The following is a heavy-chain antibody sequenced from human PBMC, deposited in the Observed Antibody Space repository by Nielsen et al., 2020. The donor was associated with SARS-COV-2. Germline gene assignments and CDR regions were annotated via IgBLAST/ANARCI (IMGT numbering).Heavy chain of an antibody. V-gene: IGHV4-31*03. CDR2: IYYSGSA. Sequence: SETLSLTCTVSGGSISNVGYYWSWIRQHPGKGLEWIGYIYYSGSAQYNPSLESRASMSVDTSNNYFSLSLTSVTAADTAVYYCARVDYGDYGAGMWFDSWGQGILVTVSS. CDR1: GGSISNVGYY. D-gene: IGHD4-17*01. CDR3: ARVDYGDYGAGMWFDS. J-gene: IGHJ5*01.